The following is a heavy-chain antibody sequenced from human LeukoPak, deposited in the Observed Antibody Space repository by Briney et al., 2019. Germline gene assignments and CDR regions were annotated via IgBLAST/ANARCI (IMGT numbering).Heavy chain of an antibody. V-gene: IGHV3-53*01. CDR2: IYSGGST. CDR3: ARDSSEEAVAGSGAFDI. D-gene: IGHD6-19*01. CDR1: GFTVSSNY. J-gene: IGHJ3*02. Sequence: PGGSLRLSCAASGFTVSSNYMSWVRQAPGKGLEWVSVIYSGGSTYYADPAKGRFTISRDNSKNTLYLQMNSLRAEDTAVYYCARDSSEEAVAGSGAFDIWGQGTMVTASS.